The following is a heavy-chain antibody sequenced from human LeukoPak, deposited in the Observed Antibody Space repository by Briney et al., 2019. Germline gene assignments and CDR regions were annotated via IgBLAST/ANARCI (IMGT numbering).Heavy chain of an antibody. D-gene: IGHD3-3*01. CDR3: ARTYYDFWSAFFDY. CDR2: ISSSSSYI. CDR1: GFIFSSSA. V-gene: IGHV3-21*01. J-gene: IGHJ4*02. Sequence: GGSLRLSCAASGFIFSSSAMSWVRQAPGKGLEWVSSISSSSSYIYYADSVKGRFTISRDNAKNSLYLQMNSLRAEDTAVYYCARTYYDFWSAFFDYWGQGTLVTVSS.